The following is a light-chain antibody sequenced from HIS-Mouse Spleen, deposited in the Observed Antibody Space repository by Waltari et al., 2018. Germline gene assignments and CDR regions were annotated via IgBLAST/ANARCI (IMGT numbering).Light chain of an antibody. J-gene: IGLJ2*01. CDR2: RNN. V-gene: IGLV1-47*01. CDR1: SFHSLRNL. CDR3: AAWDDSLSGVV. Sequence: QSVLTQPPSASVTPGQTVPIPLSGSSFHSLRNLLSLYQQLPGTAPKLLIYRNNQRPSGVPDRFSGSKSGTSASLAISGLRSEDEADYYCAAWDDSLSGVVFGGGTKLTVL.